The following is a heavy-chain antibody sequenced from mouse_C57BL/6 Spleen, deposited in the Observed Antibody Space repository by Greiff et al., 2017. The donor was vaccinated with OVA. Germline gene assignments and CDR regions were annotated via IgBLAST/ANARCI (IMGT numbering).Heavy chain of an antibody. CDR2: IYPGDGDT. Sequence: QVQLQQSGAELVKPGASVKISCKASGYAFSSYWMNWVKQRPGQGLEWIGQIYPGDGDTNYNGKFKGKATLTADKSSSTAYMQLNSLTSEDSAVYFCARFLSGGFYFDYWGQGTTLTVSS. D-gene: IGHD1-1*02. CDR3: ARFLSGGFYFDY. V-gene: IGHV1-80*01. CDR1: GYAFSSYW. J-gene: IGHJ2*01.